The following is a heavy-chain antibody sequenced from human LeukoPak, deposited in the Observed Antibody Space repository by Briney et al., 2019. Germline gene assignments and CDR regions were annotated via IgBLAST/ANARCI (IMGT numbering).Heavy chain of an antibody. J-gene: IGHJ5*02. CDR3: ARVRAYGDYWFDP. Sequence: ASVEVSCKASGGTFSSYAISWVRQAPGQGLEWMGGIIPIFGTANYAQKFQGRVTITTDESTSTAYMELSSLRSEDTAVYYCARVRAYGDYWFDPWGQGTLVTVSS. V-gene: IGHV1-69*05. CDR1: GGTFSSYA. D-gene: IGHD4-17*01. CDR2: IIPIFGTA.